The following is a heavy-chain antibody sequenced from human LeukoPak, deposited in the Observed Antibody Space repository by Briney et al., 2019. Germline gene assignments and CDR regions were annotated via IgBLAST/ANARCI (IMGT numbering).Heavy chain of an antibody. CDR2: IKQDGSEK. D-gene: IGHD1-26*01. V-gene: IGHV3-7*01. CDR1: GFTFSSYW. Sequence: PGGSLRLSCVVSGFTFSSYWMCWARQAPGKGLEWVANIKQDGSEKYYVDSVKGRFTMSRDNAKNSLYLQMNSLRAEDTAVYYCARVQWELRGVGSYFEYWGQGALVTVSS. CDR3: ARVQWELRGVGSYFEY. J-gene: IGHJ4*02.